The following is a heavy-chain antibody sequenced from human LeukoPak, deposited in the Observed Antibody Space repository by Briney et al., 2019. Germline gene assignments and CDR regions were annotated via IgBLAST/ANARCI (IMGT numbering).Heavy chain of an antibody. V-gene: IGHV3-7*04. CDR1: GFTFSSFW. Sequence: GGSLRLSCAASGFTFSSFWMSWVRQAPGKGLEWVAHIKEDGSMQSYVDSVKGRFTISRDNAKNSVYLQMNSLRAEDTAVYYCARVVTWFDPWGQGSLVTVSS. CDR3: ARVVTWFDP. CDR2: IKEDGSMQ. J-gene: IGHJ5*02.